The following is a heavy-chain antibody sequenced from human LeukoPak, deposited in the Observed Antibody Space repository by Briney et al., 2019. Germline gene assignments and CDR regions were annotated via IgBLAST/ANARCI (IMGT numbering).Heavy chain of an antibody. CDR2: ISGSGGST. CDR3: ARSFGYGVDAFDI. J-gene: IGHJ3*02. Sequence: GGTLRLSCAASGFTFSSYGMSWVRQAPGKGLEWVSAISGSGGSTYYADSVKGRFTISRDNSKNTLYLQMNSLRAEDTAIYYCARSFGYGVDAFDIWGQGTMVTVSS. CDR1: GFTFSSYG. V-gene: IGHV3-23*01. D-gene: IGHD5-18*01.